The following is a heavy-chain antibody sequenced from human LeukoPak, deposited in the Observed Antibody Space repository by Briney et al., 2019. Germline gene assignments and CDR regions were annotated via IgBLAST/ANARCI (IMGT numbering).Heavy chain of an antibody. CDR3: ARDFYYYYGMDV. Sequence: GGSLRLSCAASGFTFSSYSMSWVRQAPGKGLEWVSSISSSSSYIYYADSVKGRFTISRDNAKNSLYLQTNSLRAEDTAVYYCARDFYYYYGMDVWGQGTTVTVSS. V-gene: IGHV3-21*01. CDR1: GFTFSSYS. CDR2: ISSSSSYI. J-gene: IGHJ6*02.